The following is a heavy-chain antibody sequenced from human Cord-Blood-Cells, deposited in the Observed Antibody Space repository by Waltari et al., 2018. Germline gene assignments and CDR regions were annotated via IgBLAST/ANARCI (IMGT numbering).Heavy chain of an antibody. CDR2: ISSSSSYI. Sequence: EVQLVESGGGLVKPGGSLRLSCAASGFTFSSSSMNWVRQAPGKGLEWVSSISSSSSYIYYADSVKGRFTISRDNAKNSLYLQMNSLRAEDTAVYYCARAWDSSSHYYYYMDVWGKGTTVTVSS. J-gene: IGHJ6*03. V-gene: IGHV3-21*01. CDR3: ARAWDSSSHYYYYMDV. D-gene: IGHD3-22*01. CDR1: GFTFSSSS.